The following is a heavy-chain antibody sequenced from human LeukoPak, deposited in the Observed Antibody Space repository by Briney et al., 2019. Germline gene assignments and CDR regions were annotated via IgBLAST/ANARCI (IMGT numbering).Heavy chain of an antibody. CDR3: AKDWSWEPLAYYGMDV. D-gene: IGHD1-26*01. CDR1: GFTFSSYW. J-gene: IGHJ6*02. V-gene: IGHV3-74*01. CDR2: INSDGSST. Sequence: GGSLRLSCAASGFTFSSYWMHWVRQAPGKGLVWVSRINSDGSSTSYADSVKGRFTISRDNAKNTLYLQMNSLRAEDTAVYYCAKDWSWEPLAYYGMDVWGQGTTVTVSS.